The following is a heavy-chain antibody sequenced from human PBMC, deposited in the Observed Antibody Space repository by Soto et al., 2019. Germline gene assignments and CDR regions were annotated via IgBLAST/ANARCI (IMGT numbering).Heavy chain of an antibody. J-gene: IGHJ6*02. CDR3: ATGKSGSSWYRTGSDYYYYGMDV. V-gene: IGHV1-24*01. Sequence: ASAKVCCKLSGYTLNELSMHWVRQDPGKGLEWMGGFDPEDGETIYAQKFQGRVTMTEDTSTDTAYMELSSLRSEDTAVYYCATGKSGSSWYRTGSDYYYYGMDVWGQGTTVTVSS. CDR1: GYTLNELS. D-gene: IGHD6-13*01. CDR2: FDPEDGET.